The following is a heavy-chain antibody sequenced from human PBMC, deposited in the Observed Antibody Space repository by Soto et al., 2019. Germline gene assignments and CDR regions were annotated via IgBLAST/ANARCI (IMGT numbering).Heavy chain of an antibody. J-gene: IGHJ4*02. D-gene: IGHD6-13*01. V-gene: IGHV3-33*01. CDR1: GFTFSSYG. CDR3: ARGVGTCDRRSRGCSNSWYTTRDY. Sequence: QAHLVESGGGVVQPGRSLRLSCAASGFTFSSYGMHWVRQAPGKGLEWVAVIWYDGSNKYYADSVKGRFTISRDNSKNTVDLQMNSLRAEDTAVYYCARGVGTCDRRSRGCSNSWYTTRDYWGQGTLVTVSS. CDR2: IWYDGSNK.